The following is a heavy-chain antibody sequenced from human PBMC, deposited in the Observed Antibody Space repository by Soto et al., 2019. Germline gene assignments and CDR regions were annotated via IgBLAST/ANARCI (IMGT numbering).Heavy chain of an antibody. CDR2: ISSGSTSI. J-gene: IGHJ4*02. CDR1: GFSISTYS. V-gene: IGHV3-48*01. CDR3: ARDGDVNTGFGKDY. D-gene: IGHD3-16*01. Sequence: EVQLVESGGGLVNPGGSLRLSCTASGFSISTYSLQWVRQVPGKGLEWVSYISSGSTSIYYANSVKGRFTISRDNSKNTLYLQMTSLSAEDTAMYYCARDGDVNTGFGKDYWGQGTLVTVSS.